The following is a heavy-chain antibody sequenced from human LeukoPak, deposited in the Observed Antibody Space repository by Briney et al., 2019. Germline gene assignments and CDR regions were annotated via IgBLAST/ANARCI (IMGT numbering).Heavy chain of an antibody. V-gene: IGHV3-15*01. J-gene: IGHJ4*02. CDR3: TTYSSGWS. CDR1: GFTFSNAW. Sequence: GGSLRLSCAASGFTFSNAWMSWVRQAPGKGLEWVGRIKSKGDGGTTDYAAPVKGRLTISRDDSKNMWFLQMNSLKTEDTAMYYCTTYSSGWSWGQGTPVTVSS. D-gene: IGHD6-19*01. CDR2: IKSKGDGGTT.